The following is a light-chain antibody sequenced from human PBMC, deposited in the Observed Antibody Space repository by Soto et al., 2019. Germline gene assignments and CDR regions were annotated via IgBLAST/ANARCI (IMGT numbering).Light chain of an antibody. V-gene: IGLV1-44*01. CDR3: AAWDDSLNGWV. Sequence: QSVLTQPPSASGTPGQRFTISCSGSSSNIGINTVNWYQQLPGSAPQLLIYSNNQRPSGVPDRFSGSKSGTSASLAISGLQSEDEADYYCAAWDDSLNGWVFGGGTKLTVL. CDR1: SSNIGINT. J-gene: IGLJ3*02. CDR2: SNN.